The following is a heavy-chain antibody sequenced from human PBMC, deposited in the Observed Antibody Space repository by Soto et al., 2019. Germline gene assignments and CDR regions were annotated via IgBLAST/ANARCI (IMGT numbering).Heavy chain of an antibody. D-gene: IGHD3-22*01. Sequence: ASVKVSCKASGYTFTSHGIIWVRQAPGQGLEWMGWISAYNGNTNYAQKFLDRVTMTTDTSTSTAYMEPRSLRSDDTAVYYCARDPTDSSGYYYDYWGQGTLVTVSS. J-gene: IGHJ4*02. CDR3: ARDPTDSSGYYYDY. CDR2: ISAYNGNT. V-gene: IGHV1-18*01. CDR1: GYTFTSHG.